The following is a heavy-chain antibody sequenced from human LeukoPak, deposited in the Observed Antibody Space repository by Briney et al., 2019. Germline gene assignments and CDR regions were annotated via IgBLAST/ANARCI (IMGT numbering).Heavy chain of an antibody. J-gene: IGHJ5*02. CDR2: INPNSGGT. CDR1: GYTFTGYY. D-gene: IGHD2-2*01. Sequence: ASVKVSCKASGYTFTGYYMHWVRQAPGQGLEWMGWINPNSGGTNYAQKFQGRATMTRDTSISTAYMELSRLRSDDTAVYYCARDVVVVVPAARGPYNWFDPWGQGTLVTVSS. V-gene: IGHV1-2*02. CDR3: ARDVVVVVPAARGPYNWFDP.